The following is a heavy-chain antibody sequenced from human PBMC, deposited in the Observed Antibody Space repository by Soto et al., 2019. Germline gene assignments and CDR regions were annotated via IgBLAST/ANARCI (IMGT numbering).Heavy chain of an antibody. J-gene: IGHJ6*02. CDR2: INPNSGGT. CDR1: GYTFTGYY. Sequence: GASVKVSCKASGYTFTGYYMHWVRQAPGQGLEWMGWINPNSGGTNYAQKFQGWVTMTRDTSISTAYMELSRLRSDDTAVYYCAREPPNYDILTGDLGYYGMDVWGQGTTVTVS. D-gene: IGHD3-9*01. CDR3: AREPPNYDILTGDLGYYGMDV. V-gene: IGHV1-2*04.